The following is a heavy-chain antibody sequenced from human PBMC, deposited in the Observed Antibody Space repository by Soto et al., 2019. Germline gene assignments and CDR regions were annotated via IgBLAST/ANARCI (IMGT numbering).Heavy chain of an antibody. CDR1: GFTFSSYA. CDR2: ISGSGGST. CDR3: AKSIAVAGRVFAFYYYGMDV. V-gene: IGHV3-23*01. Sequence: GGSLRLSCAASGFTFSSYAMSWVRQAPGKGLEWVSAISGSGGSTYYADSVKGRFTISRDNSKNTLYLQMNSLRAEDTAVYYCAKSIAVAGRVFAFYYYGMDVWGQGTTVTSP. D-gene: IGHD6-19*01. J-gene: IGHJ6*02.